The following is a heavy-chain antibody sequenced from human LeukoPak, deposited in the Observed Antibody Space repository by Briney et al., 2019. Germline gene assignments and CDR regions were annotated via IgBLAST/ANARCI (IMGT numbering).Heavy chain of an antibody. CDR2: SDPEDVKT. J-gene: IGHJ4*02. Sequence: GASVKVSCKISGYSLTELAIHWVRQAPGKGLEWMGGSDPEDVKTSFAEKFQGRVTFTEDTSTDTAFMELSRLRSDDTAVYYCATFQAYANSGHLRPYFDYFGQGTLVTVSS. CDR3: ATFQAYANSGHLRPYFDY. V-gene: IGHV1-24*01. CDR1: GYSLTELA. D-gene: IGHD3-22*01.